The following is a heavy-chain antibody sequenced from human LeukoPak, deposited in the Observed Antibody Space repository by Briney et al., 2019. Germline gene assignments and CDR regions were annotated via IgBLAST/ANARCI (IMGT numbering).Heavy chain of an antibody. CDR3: AKALGDCSGGSCNVFDP. CDR1: GFTFNSYA. CDR2: ISGSGTYT. J-gene: IGHJ5*02. V-gene: IGHV3-23*01. D-gene: IGHD2-15*01. Sequence: GGSLRLSRAASGFTFNSYAMSWVRQAPGKGLEWVSGISGSGTYTYYADSVKGRFTISRDNSKNTLSLQMNSLRAEDTAVYYCAKALGDCSGGSCNVFDPWGQGTLVTVSS.